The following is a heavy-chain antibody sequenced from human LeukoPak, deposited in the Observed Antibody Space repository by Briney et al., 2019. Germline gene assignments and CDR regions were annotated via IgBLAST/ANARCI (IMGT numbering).Heavy chain of an antibody. D-gene: IGHD6-19*01. CDR3: ARHVWNSSGLYFDY. CDR2: IYYSGST. V-gene: IGHV4-59*08. J-gene: IGHJ4*02. CDR1: GGSISSYY. Sequence: SETLSLTCTVSGGSISSYYWSWIRQPPGKGLEWIGYIYYSGSTNYNPSLKSRVTISVDTSKNQFSLKLSSVTAADTAVYYCARHVWNSSGLYFDYWGLGTLVTVSS.